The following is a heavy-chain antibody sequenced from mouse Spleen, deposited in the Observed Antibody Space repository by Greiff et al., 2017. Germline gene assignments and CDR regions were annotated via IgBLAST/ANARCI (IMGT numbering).Heavy chain of an antibody. Sequence: EVKLVESGGGLVKPGGSLKLSCAASGFTFSSYAMSWVRQTPEKRLEWVATISSGGSYTYYPDSVMGRFTISRDNAKNTLYLQMSSLRSEDTAMYYCARGTTVVGAMDYWGQGTSVTVSS. V-gene: IGHV5-9-1*01. CDR2: ISSGGSYT. D-gene: IGHD1-1*01. J-gene: IGHJ4*01. CDR1: GFTFSSYA. CDR3: ARGTTVVGAMDY.